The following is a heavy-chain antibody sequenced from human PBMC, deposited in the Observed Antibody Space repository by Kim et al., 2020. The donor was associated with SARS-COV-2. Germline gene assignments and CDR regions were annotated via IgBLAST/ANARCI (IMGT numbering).Heavy chain of an antibody. CDR1: GFTFSSYW. CDR2: IKQDGSEK. CDR3: ARVVGATTLPYYYYGMDV. V-gene: IGHV3-7*03. D-gene: IGHD1-26*01. J-gene: IGHJ6*02. Sequence: GGSLRLSCAASGFTFSSYWMSWVRQAPGKGLEWVANIKQDGSEKYYVDSVKGRFTISRDNAKNSLYLQMNSLRAEDTAVYYCARVVGATTLPYYYYGMDVWGQGTTVTVSS.